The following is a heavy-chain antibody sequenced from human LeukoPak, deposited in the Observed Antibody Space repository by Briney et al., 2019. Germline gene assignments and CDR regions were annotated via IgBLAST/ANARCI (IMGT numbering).Heavy chain of an antibody. CDR1: GYTFTNHA. J-gene: IGHJ4*02. D-gene: IGHD1-26*01. V-gene: IGHV1-3*04. CDR3: ARGYSGCFHY. CDR2: INTGSGNT. Sequence: GASVKVSCKASGYTFTNHAMHWVRQAPGQGLEWMGWINTGSGNTKYSQRFQDRVTITMDTSASTVYMEMNDLGSEDTAVYYCARGYSGCFHYWGQGALVTVSS.